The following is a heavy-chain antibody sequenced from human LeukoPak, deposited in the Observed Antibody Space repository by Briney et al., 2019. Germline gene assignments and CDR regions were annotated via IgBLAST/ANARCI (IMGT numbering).Heavy chain of an antibody. J-gene: IGHJ5*02. V-gene: IGHV1-2*02. CDR2: INPNSGGT. CDR1: GYTFTGYY. D-gene: IGHD6-6*01. Sequence: GASVKVSCKASGYTFTGYYMHWVRQAPGQGLEWMGWINPNSGGTNYAQKFQGRVTMTRDTSISTAYMELSRLRSDDTAVYYCAREALIAARRQEKKPYNWFDPWGQGTLVTISS. CDR3: AREALIAARRQEKKPYNWFDP.